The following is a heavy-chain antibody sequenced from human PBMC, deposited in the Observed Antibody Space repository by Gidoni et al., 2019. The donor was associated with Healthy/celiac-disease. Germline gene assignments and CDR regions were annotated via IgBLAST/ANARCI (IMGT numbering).Heavy chain of an antibody. D-gene: IGHD3-10*01. J-gene: IGHJ6*02. CDR3: ARDGAFGELLFSYYYYGMDV. CDR2: ISSSSSTI. V-gene: IGHV3-48*02. CDR1: GSAFCASC. Sequence: EVQLVGSGRGWVQPGGSLDLSCPATGSAFCASCLGWVRQAPGKGLEWGAYISSSSSTIHYAAYVKGRFTISSDNAKNSQYLQMNSLRDEDTAVYYCARDGAFGELLFSYYYYGMDVWGQGTTVTVSS.